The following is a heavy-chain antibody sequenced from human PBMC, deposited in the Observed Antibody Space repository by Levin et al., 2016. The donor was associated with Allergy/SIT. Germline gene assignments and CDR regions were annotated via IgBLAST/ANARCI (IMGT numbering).Heavy chain of an antibody. J-gene: IGHJ4*02. CDR2: ISAYNGNT. CDR3: ARDVKDLYVFWSGYYY. D-gene: IGHD3-3*01. Sequence: WVRQAPGQGLEWMGWISAYNGNTNYAQKLQGRVTMTTDTSTSTAYMELRSLRSDDTAVYYCARDVKDLYVFWSGYYYWGQGTLVTVSS. V-gene: IGHV1-18*01.